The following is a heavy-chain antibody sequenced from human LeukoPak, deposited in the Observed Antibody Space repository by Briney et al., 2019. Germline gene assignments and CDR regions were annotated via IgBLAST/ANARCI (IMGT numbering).Heavy chain of an antibody. J-gene: IGHJ6*02. CDR3: ARGIHIDYYYYGMDV. CDR2: INPSGGST. V-gene: IGHV1-46*01. Sequence: ASVKVSCKASGYTFTSYYMHWVRQAPGQGLEWMGIINPSGGSTSYAQKFQGRVTMTRDTSTSTVYMELSSLRSEDTAVYYCARGIHIDYYYYGMDVWGQGTTVTVSS. CDR1: GYTFTSYY.